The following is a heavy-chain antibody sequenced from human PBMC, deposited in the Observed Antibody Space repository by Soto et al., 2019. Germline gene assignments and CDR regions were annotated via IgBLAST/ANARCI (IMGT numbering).Heavy chain of an antibody. CDR3: ARDGGISGPIRY. CDR1: GGSISSYY. CDR2: INYSGST. D-gene: IGHD1-20*01. V-gene: IGHV4-59*01. J-gene: IGHJ4*02. Sequence: SETLSLTCTVSGGSISSYYWRCIRQPAGKGLEWVVHINYSGSTNYNPSLKSRVTISVDTSKNRFSLKLRSVTAADTAVYYCARDGGISGPIRYWGQGTLVTVSS.